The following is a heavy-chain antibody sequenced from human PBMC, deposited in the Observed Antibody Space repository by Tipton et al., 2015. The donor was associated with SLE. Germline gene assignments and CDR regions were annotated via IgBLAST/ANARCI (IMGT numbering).Heavy chain of an antibody. J-gene: IGHJ3*02. CDR2: IRYDGSNK. CDR3: AKAGYSSGWYAAFDI. D-gene: IGHD6-19*01. Sequence: SLRLSCAASGFTFSSYGMHWVRQAPGKGLEWVAFIRYDGSNKYYADSVKGRFTISRDNSKNTLYLQMNSLRAEDTAVYYCAKAGYSSGWYAAFDIWGQGTMVTVSS. V-gene: IGHV3-30*02. CDR1: GFTFSSYG.